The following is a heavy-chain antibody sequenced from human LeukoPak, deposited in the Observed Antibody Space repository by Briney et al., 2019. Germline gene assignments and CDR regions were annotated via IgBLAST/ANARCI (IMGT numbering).Heavy chain of an antibody. D-gene: IGHD3-22*01. CDR3: ARDRSRAGYYDSSGYYPPDAFDI. Sequence: PGGSLRLSCAASGFIFSSYWMSWVRQAPGKGLEWVANIKQDGSEKYYVDSVKGRFTISRDNAKNSLYLQMNSLRAEDTAVYYCARDRSRAGYYDSSGYYPPDAFDIWGQGTMVTVSS. CDR2: IKQDGSEK. CDR1: GFIFSSYW. V-gene: IGHV3-7*01. J-gene: IGHJ3*02.